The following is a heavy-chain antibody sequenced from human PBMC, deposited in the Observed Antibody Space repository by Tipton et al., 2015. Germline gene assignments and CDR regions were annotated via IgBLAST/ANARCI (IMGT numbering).Heavy chain of an antibody. V-gene: IGHV3-21*04. CDR3: AKDSGANGDFQLESFDS. CDR2: ITSSSTYT. J-gene: IGHJ4*02. D-gene: IGHD4-17*01. CDR1: GFSFSSDS. Sequence: SLRLSCAASGFSFSSDSMNWVRQAPGKGLEWISSITSSSTYTHYSDSVKGRFTISRDNAKNSLYLQMNNLRAEDTALYYCAKDSGANGDFQLESFDSWGQGTLVTVSS.